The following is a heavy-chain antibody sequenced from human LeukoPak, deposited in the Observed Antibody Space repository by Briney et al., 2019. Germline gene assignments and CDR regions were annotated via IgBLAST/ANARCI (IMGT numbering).Heavy chain of an antibody. CDR1: GGSFSGYY. D-gene: IGHD2-2*01. V-gene: IGHV4-34*01. J-gene: IGHJ4*02. Sequence: PSETLSLTCAVYGGSFSGYYWSWIRQPPGKGLEWIGEINHSGSTNYNPSLKSRVTISVDTSKNQFSLKLSSVTAADTAVYYCARGGGYCSSTSCYRLDYWGQGTLVTVSS. CDR2: INHSGST. CDR3: ARGGGYCSSTSCYRLDY.